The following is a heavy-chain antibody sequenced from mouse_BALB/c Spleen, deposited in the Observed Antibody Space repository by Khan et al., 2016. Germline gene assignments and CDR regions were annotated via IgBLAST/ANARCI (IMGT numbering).Heavy chain of an antibody. J-gene: IGHJ3*01. Sequence: EVELVESGGGLVKPGGSLKLSCAASGFTFSSYTMSWVRQTPEKRLEWVATITSGGSYTYYSDSKKGRFTISRDNAKNTLYLQMSSLRSEDTAMYYCTRDRGSTAWFAYWGQGTLVTVSA. CDR1: GFTFSSYT. CDR2: ITSGGSYT. D-gene: IGHD3-1*01. CDR3: TRDRGSTAWFAY. V-gene: IGHV5-6-4*01.